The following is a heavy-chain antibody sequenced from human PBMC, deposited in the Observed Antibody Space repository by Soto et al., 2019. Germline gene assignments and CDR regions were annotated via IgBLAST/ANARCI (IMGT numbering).Heavy chain of an antibody. J-gene: IGHJ5*02. V-gene: IGHV4-59*01. D-gene: IGHD3-3*01. CDR2: IYYSGST. CDR1: RCSLSSYY. CDR3: ARGFAGMYYDFWSGYRFHNWFDP. Sequence: PSGTPSLPCPLSRCSLSSYYWSWIRQPPRKGMEWIGYIYYSGSTNYNPSLKSRVTISVDTSKNQFSLKLSSVTAADTAVYYCARGFAGMYYDFWSGYRFHNWFDPWGQGTLVTVSS.